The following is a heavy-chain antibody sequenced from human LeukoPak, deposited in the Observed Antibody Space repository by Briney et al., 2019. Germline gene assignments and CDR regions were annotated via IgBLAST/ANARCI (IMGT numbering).Heavy chain of an antibody. D-gene: IGHD3-3*01. CDR1: GFTFSDHY. V-gene: IGHV3-72*01. Sequence: GGSLRLSCAASGFTFSDHYMDWVRQAPGKGLEWVGRTRNKANSYTTEYAASVKGRFTISRDDSKNSLYLQMNSLKTEDTAVYYCARVMEWLLGGLDYWGQGTLVTVSS. CDR3: ARVMEWLLGGLDY. J-gene: IGHJ4*02. CDR2: TRNKANSYTT.